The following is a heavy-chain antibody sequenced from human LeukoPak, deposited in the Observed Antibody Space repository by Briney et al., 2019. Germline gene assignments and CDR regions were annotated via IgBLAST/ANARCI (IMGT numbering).Heavy chain of an antibody. CDR1: GGSISSGDYY. D-gene: IGHD5-24*01. CDR3: ARVGDGYNFWYFDL. Sequence: SETLSLTCTVSGGSISSGDYYWSWIRQPPGKGLEWIGYIYYSGSTYYNPSLKSRVTISVDTSKNQFSLKLSSVTAADTAVYYCARVGDGYNFWYFDLWGRGTLVTVSS. CDR2: IYYSGST. J-gene: IGHJ2*01. V-gene: IGHV4-30-4*01.